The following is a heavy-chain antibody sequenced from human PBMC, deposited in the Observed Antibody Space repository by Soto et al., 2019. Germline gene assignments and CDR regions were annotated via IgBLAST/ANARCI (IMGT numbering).Heavy chain of an antibody. CDR2: IYYSGST. V-gene: IGHV4-39*01. CDR3: ARHLYGSGSYPVFDY. CDR1: GGSISSSSYY. Sequence: QLQLQESGPGLVKPSETLSLTCTVSGGSISSSSYYWGWIRQPPGKGLEWIGSIYYSGSTYYNPSLKSRVTISVDTSKNQFSLKLSSVTAADTAVYYCARHLYGSGSYPVFDYWGQGTLVTVSS. J-gene: IGHJ4*02. D-gene: IGHD3-10*01.